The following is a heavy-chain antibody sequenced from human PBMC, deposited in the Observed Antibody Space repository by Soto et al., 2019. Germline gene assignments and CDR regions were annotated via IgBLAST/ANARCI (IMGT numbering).Heavy chain of an antibody. Sequence: QVQLVESGGGVVQPGRSLRLSCAASGFTFSSYGMHWVRQAPGKGLEWVAVTSYDGSNKYYADSVKGRFTISRDNSKNTMYLKMNSLRAEDTAVYYCAKDPNQLWFGELGYWGQGTLVTVSS. V-gene: IGHV3-30*18. D-gene: IGHD3-10*01. CDR1: GFTFSSYG. CDR2: TSYDGSNK. J-gene: IGHJ4*02. CDR3: AKDPNQLWFGELGY.